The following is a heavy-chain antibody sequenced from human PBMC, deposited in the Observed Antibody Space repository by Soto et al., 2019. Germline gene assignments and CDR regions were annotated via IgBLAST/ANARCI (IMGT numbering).Heavy chain of an antibody. D-gene: IGHD5-12*01. CDR3: ATYNGGSDAGIFDY. V-gene: IGHV4-61*01. Sequence: SWPLSLTGTCYGGSVGSGTYHWSWILQPPGKGPEWIGYIYYSGSTDYNPALKSRVTLSVDTSKNQFSLKLSSVTAADTAVYYCATYNGGSDAGIFDYWGQGTLVTVSS. CDR1: GGSVGSGTYH. CDR2: IYYSGST. J-gene: IGHJ4*02.